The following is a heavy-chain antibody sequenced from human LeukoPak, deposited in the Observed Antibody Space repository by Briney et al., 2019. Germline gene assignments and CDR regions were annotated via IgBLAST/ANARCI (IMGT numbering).Heavy chain of an antibody. CDR2: INHSGST. CDR1: GGSFSGYY. V-gene: IGHV4-34*01. D-gene: IGHD3-10*01. J-gene: IGHJ4*02. CDR3: ASLSSGDYFDY. Sequence: IPSETLSLTCAVYGGSFSGYYWSWIRQPPGKGLEWIGEINHSGSTNYNPSLKSRVTISVDTSRNQFSLKLTSVTAADTAVYYCASLSSGDYFDYWGQGTLVTVSS.